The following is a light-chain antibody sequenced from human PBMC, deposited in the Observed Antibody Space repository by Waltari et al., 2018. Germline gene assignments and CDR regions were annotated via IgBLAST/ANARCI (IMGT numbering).Light chain of an antibody. V-gene: IGKV3-15*01. CDR2: AAS. J-gene: IGKJ1*01. CDR1: QSLSRN. CDR3: HQYYTTPRT. Sequence: EILMTQSPGTLSVSPGEKATLSCRASQSLSRNLAWYQLKPGQAPRLLIYAASTGATGIPARFSGSGSGTEFTLTISSLQSEDVAVYYCHQYYTTPRTFGQGTRVEIK.